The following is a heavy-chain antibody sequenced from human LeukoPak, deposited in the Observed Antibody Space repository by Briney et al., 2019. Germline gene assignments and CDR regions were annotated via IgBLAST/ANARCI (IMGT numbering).Heavy chain of an antibody. D-gene: IGHD2-2*01. Sequence: GGSLRLSCAASGFTFSNYAIHWVRQAPGKGLEWVSIVGGSGVKTYYADSVKGRFTISRDNSKNTVYLQMNSLRAEDTAVYYCAKRGDCSGTCTYDYWGQGTLVTVYS. CDR2: VGGSGVKT. CDR3: AKRGDCSGTCTYDY. V-gene: IGHV3-23*01. CDR1: GFTFSNYA. J-gene: IGHJ4*02.